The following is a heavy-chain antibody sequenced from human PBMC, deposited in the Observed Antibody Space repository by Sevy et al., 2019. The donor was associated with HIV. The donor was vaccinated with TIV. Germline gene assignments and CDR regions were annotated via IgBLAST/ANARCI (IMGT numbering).Heavy chain of an antibody. CDR2: ISAYNGNT. Sequence: ASVKVSCKASDYTFSTQGFNGVRQAPGQGLDGMGGISAYNGNTKYAQKFQGRVTMTTDTSTSTAYMELRSLTSDDTAVYYCARDWAPGYYYDAIGVKRDYYFDYWGQGTLVTVSS. CDR1: DYTFSTQG. J-gene: IGHJ4*02. CDR3: ARDWAPGYYYDAIGVKRDYYFDY. D-gene: IGHD3-22*01. V-gene: IGHV1-18*01.